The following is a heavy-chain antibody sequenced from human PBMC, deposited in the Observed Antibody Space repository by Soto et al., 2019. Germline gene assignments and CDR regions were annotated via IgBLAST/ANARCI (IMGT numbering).Heavy chain of an antibody. D-gene: IGHD3-22*01. CDR2: IYYSGST. CDR1: GGSISSYY. CDR3: ARVKDSSGYYYPNFNWFDP. J-gene: IGHJ5*02. V-gene: IGHV4-59*01. Sequence: SETLSLTCTVSGGSISSYYWSWIRQPPGKGLEWIGYIYYSGSTNYNPSLKSRVTISVDTSKNQFSLKLSSVTAADTAVYYCARVKDSSGYYYPNFNWFDPWGQGTLVTVSS.